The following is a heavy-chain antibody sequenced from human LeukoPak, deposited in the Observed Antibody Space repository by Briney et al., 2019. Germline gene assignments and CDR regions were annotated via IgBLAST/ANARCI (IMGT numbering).Heavy chain of an antibody. CDR3: ASEGVLYSYGFFPYY. D-gene: IGHD5-18*01. CDR1: GGSISSSSYY. CDR2: IYYSGST. V-gene: IGHV4-39*07. Sequence: PSETLSLTCTVSGGSISSSSYYWGWIRQPPGKGLEWIGSIYYSGSTYYNPSLKSRVTISVDTSKNQFSLKLSSVTAADTAVYYCASEGVLYSYGFFPYYWGQGTLVTVSS. J-gene: IGHJ4*02.